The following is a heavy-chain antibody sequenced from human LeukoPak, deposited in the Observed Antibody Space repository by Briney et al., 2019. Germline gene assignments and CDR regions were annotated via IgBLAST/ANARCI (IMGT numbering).Heavy chain of an antibody. D-gene: IGHD6-13*01. J-gene: IGHJ4*02. CDR1: GGPISSYY. CDR3: ARHMAAAGSKYFDY. V-gene: IGHV4-4*09. CDR2: IYTSGSN. Sequence: SETLSLTCTVSGGPISSYYWSWIRQPPGKGLEWIGYIYTSGSNNYNPSLKGRVTISADTSKNQFSLKLSSVTAADTAVYYCARHMAAAGSKYFDYWGQGTLVPSPQ.